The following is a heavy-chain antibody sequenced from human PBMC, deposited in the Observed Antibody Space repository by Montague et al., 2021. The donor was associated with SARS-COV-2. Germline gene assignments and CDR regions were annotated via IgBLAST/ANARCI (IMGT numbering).Heavy chain of an antibody. CDR2: IYYSGST. CDR3: ARHYPVGGVRA. Sequence: SETLSLTCTVSGGSISSYYWSWIRQPPGKGLEWIGYIYYSGSTNYNPSLKSRVTISVDTSKNQFSLKLSSVTAADTAVYYCARHYPVGGVRAWGQGTLVTVSS. V-gene: IGHV4-59*08. D-gene: IGHD2-8*02. CDR1: GGSISSYY. J-gene: IGHJ5*02.